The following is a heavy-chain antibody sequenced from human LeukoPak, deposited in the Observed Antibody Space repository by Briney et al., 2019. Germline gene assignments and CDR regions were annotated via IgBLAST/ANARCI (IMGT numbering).Heavy chain of an antibody. CDR3: AREYSRWGCNFDY. V-gene: IGHV3-7*03. CDR2: IKEDGSQK. Sequence: GGSLRLCCAASGFTFNSYWMTWVRQAPGKGLEWVANIKEDGSQKYYVDSVKGRFTISRDNTENSLYLQMNSLRAEDTAVYYCAREYSRWGCNFDYWGQGTLVTVSS. J-gene: IGHJ4*02. D-gene: IGHD6-19*01. CDR1: GFTFNSYW.